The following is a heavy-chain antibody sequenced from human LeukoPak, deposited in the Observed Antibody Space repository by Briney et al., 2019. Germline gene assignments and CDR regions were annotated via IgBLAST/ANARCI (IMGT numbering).Heavy chain of an antibody. CDR3: ARDRVVGATTGGFDY. J-gene: IGHJ4*02. CDR2: ISSSGSLV. Sequence: GGSLRLSCAASGFDFNIYEMIWVRQAPGKEPEWISYISSSGSLVYYADSVNGRFTVSRDNAQKSLFLQMNGLRVEDTAMYYCARDRVVGATTGGFDYWGQGTLVTVSS. CDR1: GFDFNIYE. D-gene: IGHD1-26*01. V-gene: IGHV3-48*03.